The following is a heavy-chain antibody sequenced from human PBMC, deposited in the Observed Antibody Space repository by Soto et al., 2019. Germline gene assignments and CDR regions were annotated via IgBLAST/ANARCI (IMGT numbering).Heavy chain of an antibody. D-gene: IGHD2-15*01. J-gene: IGHJ4*02. V-gene: IGHV3-30*18. CDR2: ISYDGSNK. CDR3: AKVAGYCSGGSCYSTRFDY. Sequence: GGSLRLSCAASGFTFSSYGMHWVRQAPGKGLEWVAVISYDGSNKYYADSVKGRFTISRDNSKNTLYLQMNSLRAEDTAVYYCAKVAGYCSGGSCYSTRFDYWGQGTLVTVSS. CDR1: GFTFSSYG.